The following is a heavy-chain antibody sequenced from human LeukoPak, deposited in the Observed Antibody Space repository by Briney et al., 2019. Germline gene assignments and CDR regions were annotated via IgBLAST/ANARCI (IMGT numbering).Heavy chain of an antibody. CDR2: ISGSGGTT. J-gene: IGHJ4*02. CDR1: GFTLNSFA. Sequence: PGGSLRLSCAASGFTLNSFAMSWVRQAPGKGLEWVSGISGSGGTTYYADTVKGRFTISRDNSKNTLYLQMSSLRAEDTAVYYCAKFLAVAGGYWGQGTLVTVSS. V-gene: IGHV3-23*01. CDR3: AKFLAVAGGY. D-gene: IGHD6-19*01.